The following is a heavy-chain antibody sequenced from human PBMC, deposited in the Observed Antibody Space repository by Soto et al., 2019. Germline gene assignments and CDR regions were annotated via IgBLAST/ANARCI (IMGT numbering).Heavy chain of an antibody. Sequence: PWETLSLTCTVSGGSISSGDYYWSWIRQPPGKGLEWIGYIYYSGSTYYNPSLKSRVTISVDTSKNQFSLKLSSVTAADTAVYYCASMVRGAIGSYFDYWGQGTLVTVSS. V-gene: IGHV4-30-4*01. CDR3: ASMVRGAIGSYFDY. CDR1: GGSISSGDYY. D-gene: IGHD3-10*01. CDR2: IYYSGST. J-gene: IGHJ4*02.